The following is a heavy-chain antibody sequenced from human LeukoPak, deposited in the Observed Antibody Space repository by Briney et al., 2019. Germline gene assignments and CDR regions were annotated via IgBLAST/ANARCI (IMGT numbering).Heavy chain of an antibody. J-gene: IGHJ4*02. V-gene: IGHV3-7*04. D-gene: IGHD5-18*01. CDR2: INQDGSEK. CDR3: AKEDRRGYSYGYYLDY. Sequence: GGSLRLSCAASGFTFSSYWMSWVRQAPGKGLEWVANINQDGSEKYYADSVKGRFTISRDNSKNTLYLQMNSLSAEDTAVYYCAKEDRRGYSYGYYLDYWGQGTLVTVSS. CDR1: GFTFSSYW.